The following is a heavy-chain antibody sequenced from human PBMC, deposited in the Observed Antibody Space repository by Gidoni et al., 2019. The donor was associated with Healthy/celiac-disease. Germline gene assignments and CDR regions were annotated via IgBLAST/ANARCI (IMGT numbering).Heavy chain of an antibody. J-gene: IGHJ4*02. D-gene: IGHD2-21*02. V-gene: IGHV1-18*01. CDR3: ARAVGLYCGGDCYSGGFDY. Sequence: QVQLVQSGAEVKKPGASVKGSCKAAGYTFTTYGISWVRQAPGQGLEWMGWISAYNGNTNYAQKLQGRVTMTTDTSTSTAYMELRSLRSDDSAVYYCARAVGLYCGGDCYSGGFDYWGQGTLVTVSS. CDR2: ISAYNGNT. CDR1: GYTFTTYG.